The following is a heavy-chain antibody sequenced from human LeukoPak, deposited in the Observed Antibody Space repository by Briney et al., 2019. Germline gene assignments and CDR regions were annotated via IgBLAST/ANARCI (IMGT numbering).Heavy chain of an antibody. J-gene: IGHJ3*02. D-gene: IGHD5-24*01. CDR1: GGSISSYY. V-gene: IGHV4-59*01. CDR3: ARDEMATTRAFDI. CDR2: IYYSGST. Sequence: SETLSLTCTVSGGSISSYYWRWIRQPPGKGLEWIGYIYYSGSTNYNPSLKSRVTISVDTSKNQFSLKLSSVTAADTAVYYCARDEMATTRAFDIWGQGTMVTVSS.